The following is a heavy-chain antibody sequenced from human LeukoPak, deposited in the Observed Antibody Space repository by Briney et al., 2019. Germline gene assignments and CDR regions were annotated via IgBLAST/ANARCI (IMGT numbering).Heavy chain of an antibody. CDR1: GGSISTHY. CDR3: ARAQYASGSFFDY. V-gene: IGHV4-59*11. Sequence: SETLSLTCTVSGGSISTHYWSWIRQPPGPGLEWIGYIYYTGSTNYNPSLKTRVTMAIDTSMNQFSLELTFVSAADTAVYYCARAQYASGSFFDYWGQGTLATVSS. CDR2: IYYTGST. D-gene: IGHD3-10*01. J-gene: IGHJ4*02.